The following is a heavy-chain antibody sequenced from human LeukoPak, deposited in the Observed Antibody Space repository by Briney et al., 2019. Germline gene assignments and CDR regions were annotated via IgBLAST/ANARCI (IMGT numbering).Heavy chain of an antibody. Sequence: GGSLRLSCAAFGFTVSSFAMSWVRQAPGKGLEWVSVFTTGANYTYYADSVKGRFTMTRDNSKNTIFLQLNNVRADDTAVYFCAKAQGAWYYFDSWGQGTLVTVSS. CDR3: AKAQGAWYYFDS. J-gene: IGHJ4*02. V-gene: IGHV3-23*03. CDR2: FTTGANYT. D-gene: IGHD6-13*01. CDR1: GFTVSSFA.